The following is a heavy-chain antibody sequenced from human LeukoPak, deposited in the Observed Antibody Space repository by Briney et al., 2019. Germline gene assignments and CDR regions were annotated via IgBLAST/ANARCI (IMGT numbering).Heavy chain of an antibody. J-gene: IGHJ4*02. CDR3: ARNDFWSGYYRVYFDY. V-gene: IGHV4-39*07. Sequence: SETLSLTCTVSGGSISSSSYYWGWIRQPPGKGLEWIGSIYYSGSTYYNPSLKSRVTISVDTSKNQFSLKLSSVTAADTAVYYCARNDFWSGYYRVYFDYWGQGTLVTVSS. CDR1: GGSISSSSYY. D-gene: IGHD3-3*01. CDR2: IYYSGST.